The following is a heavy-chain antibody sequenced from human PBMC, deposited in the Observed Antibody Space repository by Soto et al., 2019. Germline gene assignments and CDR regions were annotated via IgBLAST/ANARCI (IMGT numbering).Heavy chain of an antibody. J-gene: IGHJ4*02. CDR1: GFTFSSYW. V-gene: IGHV3-7*01. Sequence: EVQLVESGGGLVQPGGSLRLSCAASGFTFSSYWMSWVRQAPGKGLEWVANIKQDGSEKYYVDSVKGRFTASRDNAENSLYPQMNSLRAEDTAVYYCARDHSRTYGSGYYPGSYWGQGTLVTVSS. CDR2: IKQDGSEK. D-gene: IGHD6-19*01. CDR3: ARDHSRTYGSGYYPGSY.